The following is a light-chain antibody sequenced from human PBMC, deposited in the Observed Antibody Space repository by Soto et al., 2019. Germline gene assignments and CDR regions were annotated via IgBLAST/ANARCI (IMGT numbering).Light chain of an antibody. CDR1: SSDVGNYNL. CDR2: EGS. J-gene: IGLJ1*01. CDR3: CSYARGSTYV. Sequence: QSVLTQPASVSGSPGQSITISCTGTSSDVGNYNLVSWYQQHPGKAPKLMIYEGSKRTSGVSNRFSGSKSDNTASLTISGLQAEDEAHYYCCSYARGSTYVFGTGTKLTVL. V-gene: IGLV2-23*01.